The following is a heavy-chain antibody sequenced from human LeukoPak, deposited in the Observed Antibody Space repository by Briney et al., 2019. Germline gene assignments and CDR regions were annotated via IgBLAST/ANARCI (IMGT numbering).Heavy chain of an antibody. CDR2: IYYSGST. CDR1: GGSISSGSYY. J-gene: IGHJ6*03. V-gene: IGHV4-61*01. D-gene: IGHD4-17*01. CDR3: ARGHDYGDLYYYYMDV. Sequence: SETLSLTCTVSGGSISSGSYYWSWIRQPPGKGLEWIGYIYYSGSTNYNPSLKSRVTISVDTSKNQFSLKLSSVTAADTAVYYCARGHDYGDLYYYYMDVWGKGTTVTVSS.